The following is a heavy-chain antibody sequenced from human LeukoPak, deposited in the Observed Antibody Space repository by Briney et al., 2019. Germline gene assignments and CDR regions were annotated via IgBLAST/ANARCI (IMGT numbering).Heavy chain of an antibody. V-gene: IGHV3-30*18. CDR1: GFTFSSYG. D-gene: IGHD2-2*01. J-gene: IGHJ4*02. CDR3: AKASKAPDQLLFLDY. Sequence: GGSLRLSCAASGFTFSSYGMHWVRQAPGKGLEWVAVISYDGSNKYYADSVKGRFTISRDNSKNTLYLQMNSLRAGDTAVYYCAKASKAPDQLLFLDYWGQGTLVTVSS. CDR2: ISYDGSNK.